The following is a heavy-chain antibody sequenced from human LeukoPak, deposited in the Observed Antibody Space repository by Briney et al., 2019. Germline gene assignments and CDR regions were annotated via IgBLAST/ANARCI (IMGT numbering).Heavy chain of an antibody. CDR1: GFTFSSYL. CDR2: ISPDGSST. V-gene: IGHV3-74*01. CDR3: ARGPYYYDSSGNGFFGF. J-gene: IGHJ4*02. D-gene: IGHD3-22*01. Sequence: GRSLRLSCAASGFTFSSYLMHWVRQAPGQGLVWVSRISPDGSSTNYADSVKGRFTISRDNAKNTLYVQMNSLRAEDTAVYYCARGPYYYDSSGNGFFGFWGQGTLVTVSS.